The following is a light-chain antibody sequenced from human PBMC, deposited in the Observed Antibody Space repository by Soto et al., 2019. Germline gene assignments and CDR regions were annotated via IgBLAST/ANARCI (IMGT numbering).Light chain of an antibody. Sequence: DIVMTQSPDSLAVSLGERATINCKSSQSVLYSSNNKNYLAWYQQKPGQPPKLLIYWASTRESGVPDRFSGSGSGTDVTLTISSLQAEDVAVYYCQQYYTNALTFGGGTKVGVK. CDR3: QQYYTNALT. V-gene: IGKV4-1*01. J-gene: IGKJ4*01. CDR2: WAS. CDR1: QSVLYSSNNKNY.